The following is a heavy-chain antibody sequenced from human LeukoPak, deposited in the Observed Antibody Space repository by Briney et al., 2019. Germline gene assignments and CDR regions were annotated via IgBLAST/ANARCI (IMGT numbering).Heavy chain of an antibody. CDR1: GFAISNNY. CDR2: IYRGGST. CDR3: AREPYCSSTSCYDY. V-gene: IGHV3-66*01. D-gene: IGHD2-2*01. J-gene: IGHJ4*02. Sequence: PGGSLRLSCAASGFAISNNYMSWVRQAPGKGLECVSLIYRGGSTYYADSVKGRFTISRDNSKNTLYLQMNSLRAEDTAVYYCAREPYCSSTSCYDYWGQGTLVTVSS.